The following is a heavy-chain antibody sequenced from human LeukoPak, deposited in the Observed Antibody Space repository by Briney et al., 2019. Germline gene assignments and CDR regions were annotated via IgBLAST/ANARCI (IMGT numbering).Heavy chain of an antibody. D-gene: IGHD3-10*01. Sequence: ASVKVSCKASGHTFTAYYIYWVRQAPGQGLEWVGFIHPNSGATNYAPKFQGRVTMARDTSISTAYMELSRLTSDDTAMYYCARDGDSRMVDFDYWGQGTLVTVSS. CDR1: GHTFTAYY. CDR3: ARDGDSRMVDFDY. V-gene: IGHV1-2*02. J-gene: IGHJ4*02. CDR2: IHPNSGAT.